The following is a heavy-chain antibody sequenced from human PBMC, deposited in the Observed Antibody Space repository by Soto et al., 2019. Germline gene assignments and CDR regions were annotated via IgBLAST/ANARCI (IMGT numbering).Heavy chain of an antibody. J-gene: IGHJ4*02. CDR3: GRSISGWARFDF. CDR1: GITFNKYW. V-gene: IGHV3-7*01. D-gene: IGHD6-19*01. CDR2: IKEDGSQK. Sequence: SGITFNKYWMIWVRQAPGKGLEYVADIKEDGSQKNYVDSVKGRFTISRDNAKNSLSLQMNGLRVEDTAMYYCGRSISGWARFDFWGQGILVTVSS.